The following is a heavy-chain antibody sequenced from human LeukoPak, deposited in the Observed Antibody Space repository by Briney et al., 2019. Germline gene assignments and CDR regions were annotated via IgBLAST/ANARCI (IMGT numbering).Heavy chain of an antibody. J-gene: IGHJ4*02. CDR3: ARLGYSRGWSGYYFDY. CDR1: GGSISSYY. Sequence: PSETLSLTCTVSGGSISSYYWSWIRQPPGKGLEWIGYIYYSGSTNYNPSLKSRVTIPVDTSKNQFSLKLSSVTAADTAVYYCARLGYSRGWSGYYFDYWGQGTLVTVSS. V-gene: IGHV4-59*08. CDR2: IYYSGST. D-gene: IGHD6-19*01.